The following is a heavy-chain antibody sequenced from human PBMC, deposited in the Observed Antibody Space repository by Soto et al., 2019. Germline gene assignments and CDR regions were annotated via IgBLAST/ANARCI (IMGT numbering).Heavy chain of an antibody. CDR1: GFTFDDYT. CDR3: AKDLGYGGNPDDYYYYGMDV. Sequence: WGPRILSCSASGFTFDDYTMHRVRQAAGKGLEWVSLISWDGGSTYYADSVKGRFTISRDNSKNSLYLQMNSLRTEDTALYYCAKDLGYGGNPDDYYYYGMDVWGQGTTVTVSS. V-gene: IGHV3-43*01. J-gene: IGHJ6*02. D-gene: IGHD4-17*01. CDR2: ISWDGGST.